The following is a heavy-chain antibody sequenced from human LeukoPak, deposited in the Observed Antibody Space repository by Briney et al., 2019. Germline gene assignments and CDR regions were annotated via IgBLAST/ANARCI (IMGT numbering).Heavy chain of an antibody. D-gene: IGHD2-2*01. Sequence: GRSLRLPCAASGFTFSSYGMHWVRQAPGKGLEWVAVIWYDGSNKYYADSVKGRFTISRDNSKNTLYLQMNSLRAEDTAVYYCARDRGYCSSTSCQYSYGMDVWGQGTTVTVSS. J-gene: IGHJ6*02. V-gene: IGHV3-33*01. CDR3: ARDRGYCSSTSCQYSYGMDV. CDR2: IWYDGSNK. CDR1: GFTFSSYG.